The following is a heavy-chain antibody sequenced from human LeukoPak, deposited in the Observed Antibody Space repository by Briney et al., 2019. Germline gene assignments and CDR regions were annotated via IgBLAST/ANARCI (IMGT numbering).Heavy chain of an antibody. Sequence: GGSLRLSCAASGFSFDKYAMHWVRQSPGKGLEWVSGISWNSGSIDYADSVKGRFTISRDNAKNSLYLQMNSLRVEDTAFYYCAKDNRRHYTSGPNPDSLHWGQGALVTVSS. CDR2: ISWNSGSI. CDR1: GFSFDKYA. V-gene: IGHV3-9*01. CDR3: AKDNRRHYTSGPNPDSLH. J-gene: IGHJ4*02. D-gene: IGHD6-19*01.